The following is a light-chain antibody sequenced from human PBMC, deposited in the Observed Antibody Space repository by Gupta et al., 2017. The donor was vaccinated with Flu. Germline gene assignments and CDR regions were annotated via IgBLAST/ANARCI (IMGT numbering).Light chain of an antibody. CDR2: LNNAGSH. V-gene: IGLV4-69*01. CDR1: SVHRSYA. Sequence: QLALTQSPSASVSLGASVKLTRTLSSVHRSYAIAWHQQQPEKGPRYLMKLNNAGSHRKGAGVPDRFSGSSSGAERYLTISSLQSEDEADYYCQTWGTGSNWVFGGGTKLTVL. J-gene: IGLJ3*02. CDR3: QTWGTGSNWV.